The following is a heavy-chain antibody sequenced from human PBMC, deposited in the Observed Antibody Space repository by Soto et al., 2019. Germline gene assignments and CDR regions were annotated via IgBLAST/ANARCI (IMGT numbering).Heavy chain of an antibody. V-gene: IGHV3-11*01. Sequence: LRLSCAASGFTFSDYYMSWIRQAPGKGLEWVSYISSSGSTIYYADSVKGRFTISRDNAKNSLYLQMNSLRAEDTAVYYCASRITMVRGVIGGPIFDYWGQGTLVTVSS. CDR2: ISSSGSTI. CDR1: GFTFSDYY. D-gene: IGHD3-10*01. CDR3: ASRITMVRGVIGGPIFDY. J-gene: IGHJ4*02.